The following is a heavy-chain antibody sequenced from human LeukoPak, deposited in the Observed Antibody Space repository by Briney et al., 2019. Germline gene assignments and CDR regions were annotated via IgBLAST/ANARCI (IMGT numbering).Heavy chain of an antibody. V-gene: IGHV3-30-3*01. CDR2: ISYDGSSK. CDR1: EFTFSSYA. D-gene: IGHD3-16*01. J-gene: IGHJ4*02. Sequence: GGSLRLSCAASEFTFSSYAMHWARQAPGKGLEWVAVISYDGSSKYYADSVKGRFTISRDNSINALYLQMNSLRLDDTAVYYCVGEIGPRSFDYWGQGTLVTVSS. CDR3: VGEIGPRSFDY.